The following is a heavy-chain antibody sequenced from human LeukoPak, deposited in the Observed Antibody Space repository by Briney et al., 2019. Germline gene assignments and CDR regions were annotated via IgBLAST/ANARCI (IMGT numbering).Heavy chain of an antibody. Sequence: PSETLSLTCTVSGGSISSYYWSCIRQPAGKGLEWIGRIYTSGSTNYNPSLKSRVTMSVDTSKNQFSLKLSSVTAEDTAVYYCARDYYDSSDYIFFYFDSWGQGTLVTVSS. V-gene: IGHV4-4*07. CDR1: GGSISSYY. CDR3: ARDYYDSSDYIFFYFDS. CDR2: IYTSGST. J-gene: IGHJ4*02. D-gene: IGHD3-22*01.